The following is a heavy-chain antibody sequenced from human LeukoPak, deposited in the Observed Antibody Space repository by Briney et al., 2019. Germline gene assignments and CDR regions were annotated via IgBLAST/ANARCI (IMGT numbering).Heavy chain of an antibody. V-gene: IGHV3-21*01. J-gene: IGHJ4*02. D-gene: IGHD5-18*01. CDR1: GFTFSSYS. CDR3: ARDYGEYSYGYMWLVSLDY. CDR2: ISSSSSYI. Sequence: PGGSLRLSCAASGFTFSSYSMNWVRQAPGKGLEWVSSISSSSSYIYYADSVKGRFTIPRDNAKNSLYLQMNSLRAEDTAVYYCARDYGEYSYGYMWLVSLDYWGQGTLVTVSS.